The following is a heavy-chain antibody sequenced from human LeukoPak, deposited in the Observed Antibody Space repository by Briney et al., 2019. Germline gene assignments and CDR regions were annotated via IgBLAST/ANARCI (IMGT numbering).Heavy chain of an antibody. CDR1: GFTFSSYA. J-gene: IGHJ3*02. CDR3: AKDRGNWGYAFDI. V-gene: IGHV3-23*01. CDR2: ISAAGSNI. Sequence: GGSLRLSCAASGFTFSSYAMSWVRLAPGKGLEWVSSISAAGSNIKYADSVQGRFTISRDRSKNTLYLHMTSLRAEDTALYFCAKDRGNWGYAFDIWGQGTMVTVSS. D-gene: IGHD7-27*01.